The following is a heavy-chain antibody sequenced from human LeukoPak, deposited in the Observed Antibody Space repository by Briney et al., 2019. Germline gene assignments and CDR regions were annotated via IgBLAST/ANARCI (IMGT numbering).Heavy chain of an antibody. CDR1: GYSFTSYW. J-gene: IGHJ5*02. D-gene: IGHD2-2*01. Sequence: GESLKIFCKGSGYSFTSYWIGWVRQMPGKGLEWMGIIYPGDSDTRYSPSFQGQVTISADKSISTAYLQWSSLKASDTAMYYCARLGDIVVVPAAQWGWFDPWGQGTLVTVSS. CDR3: ARLGDIVVVPAAQWGWFDP. V-gene: IGHV5-51*01. CDR2: IYPGDSDT.